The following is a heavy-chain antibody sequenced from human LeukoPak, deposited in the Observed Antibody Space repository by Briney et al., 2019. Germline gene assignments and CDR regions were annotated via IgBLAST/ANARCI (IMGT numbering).Heavy chain of an antibody. J-gene: IGHJ6*03. CDR2: ISGSGGST. V-gene: IGHV3-23*01. CDR3: AKIRVYYYYYMDV. Sequence: GGSLRLSCAASGFTFSSYSMSWVRQAPGKGLEWVSAISGSGGSTYYADSVKGRFTISRDNSKNTLYLQMNSLRAEDTAVYYCAKIRVYYYYYMDVWGKGTTVTVSS. CDR1: GFTFSSYS. D-gene: IGHD3-16*01.